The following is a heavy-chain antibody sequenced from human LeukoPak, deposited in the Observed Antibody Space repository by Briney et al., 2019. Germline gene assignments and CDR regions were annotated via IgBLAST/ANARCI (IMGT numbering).Heavy chain of an antibody. CDR1: GGSISSYY. V-gene: IGHV4-4*07. CDR2: IYTTGST. J-gene: IGHJ4*02. CDR3: ARDNPFKYDYVN. D-gene: IGHD3-16*01. Sequence: SETLSLTCTVSGGSISSYYWSWIRQPAGKELEWIGRIYTTGSTNYSPSLKSRVTISADTSKNQFSLKLSSVTAADTAVYYCARDNPFKYDYVNWGQGTLVTVSS.